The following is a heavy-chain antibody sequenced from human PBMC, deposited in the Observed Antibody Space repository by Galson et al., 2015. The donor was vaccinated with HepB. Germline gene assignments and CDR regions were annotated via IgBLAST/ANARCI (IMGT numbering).Heavy chain of an antibody. J-gene: IGHJ4*02. CDR3: ARARGSLDY. Sequence: SLRLSCAASGFTFSSYAMHWVRQAPGEGLEWVAVISYDGSNKYYADSVKGRFTISRDNSKNTLYLQMNSLRAEDTAVYYCARARGSLDYWGQGTLVTVSS. D-gene: IGHD3-10*01. CDR2: ISYDGSNK. V-gene: IGHV3-30*04. CDR1: GFTFSSYA.